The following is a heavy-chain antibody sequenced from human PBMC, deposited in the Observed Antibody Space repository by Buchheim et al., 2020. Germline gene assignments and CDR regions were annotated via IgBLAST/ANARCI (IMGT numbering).Heavy chain of an antibody. J-gene: IGHJ4*02. CDR1: GGSISSGGYY. V-gene: IGHV4-31*03. Sequence: QVQLQESGPGLVKPSQTLSLTCTVSGGSISSGGYYWSWIRQHPGKGLEWIWYIYYSGSTHSNPSLKSRVTISVDTSKNPFSLKLSSVTAADTAVHYCARWVDTGYYYGSGSYSSCDYWGQGTL. CDR2: IYYSGST. CDR3: ARWVDTGYYYGSGSYSSCDY. D-gene: IGHD3-10*01.